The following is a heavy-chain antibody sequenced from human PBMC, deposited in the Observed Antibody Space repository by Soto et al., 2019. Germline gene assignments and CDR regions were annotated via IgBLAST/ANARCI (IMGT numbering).Heavy chain of an antibody. Sequence: EVQLLESGGGLVQPGGSLRLSCAASGLIFSSYAMSWVRQAPGKGLEWVSAITGSGGSTYYAASWKGRFTISRDNSKNTLYLQMDSLRAEDTAVYYCAKVTVGGDNIWGSYRYDAFDIWGQGTMVTVSS. V-gene: IGHV3-23*01. CDR2: ITGSGGST. CDR3: AKVTVGGDNIWGSYRYDAFDI. J-gene: IGHJ3*02. D-gene: IGHD3-16*02. CDR1: GLIFSSYA.